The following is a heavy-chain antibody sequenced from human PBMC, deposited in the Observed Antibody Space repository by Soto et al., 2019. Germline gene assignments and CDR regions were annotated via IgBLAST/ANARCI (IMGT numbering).Heavy chain of an antibody. J-gene: IGHJ4*02. CDR2: IYYSGST. CDR1: GCAYSSYD. V-gene: IGHV4-59*01. D-gene: IGHD3-9*01. Sequence: SETLSLTGPVSGCAYSSYDWSWIRQPPEEGLEWIGYIYYSGSTNYNPSLKSRVTISVDTSKNQFSLKLSSVTAADTAVYYCARGAPYYDILTGYHYNADYYFDYWGQGTLVIVS. CDR3: ARGAPYYDILTGYHYNADYYFDY.